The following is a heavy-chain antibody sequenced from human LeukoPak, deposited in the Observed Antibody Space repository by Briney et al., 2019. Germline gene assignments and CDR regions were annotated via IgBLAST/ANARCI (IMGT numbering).Heavy chain of an antibody. D-gene: IGHD4-23*01. V-gene: IGHV3-30*18. CDR3: AKLRISDYGGHFDY. CDR2: ISNDGSNK. Sequence: GGSLRLSCAASGFTFSSYGMHWVRQAPGKGLEWVAVISNDGSNKYYADSVKGRFTISRDNSKNTLYLQMNSLRAEDTAVYYCAKLRISDYGGHFDYWGQGTLVTVSS. J-gene: IGHJ4*02. CDR1: GFTFSSYG.